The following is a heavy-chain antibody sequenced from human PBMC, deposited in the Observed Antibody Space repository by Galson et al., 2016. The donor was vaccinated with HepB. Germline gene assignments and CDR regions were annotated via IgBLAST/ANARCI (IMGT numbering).Heavy chain of an antibody. CDR2: ISTTGSSI. CDR1: GFTFSSYT. CDR3: ARVEFSYGYYWYFDL. V-gene: IGHV3-48*01. J-gene: IGHJ2*01. Sequence: SLRLSCAASGFTFSSYTMNWVRQAPGKGLEWVSYISTTGSSIYYADPVKGRFTISRDNAKNSLSLQMNSLRAEDTAVYFCARVEFSYGYYWYFDLWGRGTLVTVSS. D-gene: IGHD5-18*01.